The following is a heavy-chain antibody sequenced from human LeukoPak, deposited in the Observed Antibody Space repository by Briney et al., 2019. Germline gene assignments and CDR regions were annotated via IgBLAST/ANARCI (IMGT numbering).Heavy chain of an antibody. V-gene: IGHV4-39*01. CDR2: IYYSGST. CDR3: AGLDIAAADY. J-gene: IGHJ4*02. D-gene: IGHD6-13*01. Sequence: SETLSLTCTVPGGSISSSSYYWGWIRQPPGKGLEWIGSIYYSGSTYYNPSLKSRVTISVDTPKNQFSLKLSSVTAADTAVYYCAGLDIAAADYWGQGTLVTVSS. CDR1: GGSISSSSYY.